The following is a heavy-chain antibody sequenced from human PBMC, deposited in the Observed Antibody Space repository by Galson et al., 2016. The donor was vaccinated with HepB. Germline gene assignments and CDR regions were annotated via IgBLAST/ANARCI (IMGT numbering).Heavy chain of an antibody. CDR3: AKDRGYFGSALDY. Sequence: SLRLSCAASGGSFDRYTMNWVRQAPGKGLEWVSGISANGHVTHYADSVKGRFTISRDNSENTLYLQMNSLRAEDTALYYCAKDRGYFGSALDYGGQGTLVTVSS. D-gene: IGHD2/OR15-2a*01. J-gene: IGHJ4*02. V-gene: IGHV3-23*01. CDR2: ISANGHVT. CDR1: GGSFDRYT.